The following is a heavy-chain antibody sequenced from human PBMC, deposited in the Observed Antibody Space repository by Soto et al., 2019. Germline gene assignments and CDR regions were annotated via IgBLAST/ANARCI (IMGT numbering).Heavy chain of an antibody. J-gene: IGHJ4*02. Sequence: GGSLRLTCAASGFTFTRYSMNWVRQAPGKGLEWVSSISSTTNYIYYGDSMKGRFTISRDNAKNSLYLEMNSLRAEDTAVYYCARESEDLTSNFDYWGQGTLVPFSS. V-gene: IGHV3-21*06. CDR3: ARESEDLTSNFDY. CDR2: ISSTTNYI. CDR1: GFTFTRYS.